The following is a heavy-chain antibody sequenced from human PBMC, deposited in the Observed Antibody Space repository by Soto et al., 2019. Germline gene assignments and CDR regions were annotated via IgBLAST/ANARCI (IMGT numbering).Heavy chain of an antibody. CDR2: IYYSGST. J-gene: IGHJ3*02. Sequence: TLSLTCTFSVVSISSGGYYCSWVRQHPWKGLEWIGYIYYSGSTYYNPSLKSRVTISVDTSKNQFSMKLSSVTAADTAVYYCARAPSAHYLPDAFDILRQGTRVTVSS. CDR3: ARAPSAHYLPDAFDI. V-gene: IGHV4-31*03. CDR1: VVSISSGGYY. D-gene: IGHD3-22*01.